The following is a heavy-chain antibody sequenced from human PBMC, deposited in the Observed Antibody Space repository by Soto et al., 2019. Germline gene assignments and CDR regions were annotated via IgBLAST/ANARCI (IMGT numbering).Heavy chain of an antibody. V-gene: IGHV4-30-4*01. J-gene: IGHJ3*02. D-gene: IGHD1-26*01. CDR1: GGSISSGDYY. CDR2: IYYSGST. CDR3: ARVHGTKIDAFDI. Sequence: QVQLQESCSGLVKPSQTLSLTCTVSGGSISSGDYYWSWIRQPPGKGLEWIGYIYYSGSTYYNPSLKSRVTISVDTSKNQFSLKLRSVTAADTAAYYCARVHGTKIDAFDIWGQGTMVTVSS.